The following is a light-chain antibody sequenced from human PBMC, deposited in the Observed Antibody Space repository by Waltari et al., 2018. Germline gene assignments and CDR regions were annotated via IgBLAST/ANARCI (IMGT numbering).Light chain of an antibody. CDR3: QAWDTSKYVI. CDR1: KLGQSF. V-gene: IGLV3-1*01. Sequence: SYELTQPPSVSVSPGQTATITCSGQKLGQSFAHWYQQKAGQSPVLIIYDDVKRPSEIPERFSPSNSGNTATLTISGTQPMDEAHYYCQAWDTSKYVIFGGGTKLTVL. J-gene: IGLJ2*01. CDR2: DDV.